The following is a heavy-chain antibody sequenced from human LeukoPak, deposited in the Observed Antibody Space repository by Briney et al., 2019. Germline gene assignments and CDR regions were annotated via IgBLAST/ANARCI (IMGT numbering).Heavy chain of an antibody. V-gene: IGHV3-30*02. J-gene: IGHJ4*02. CDR2: IRHDGSKK. CDR3: AKDSPPTSEWLPDY. D-gene: IGHD5-12*01. Sequence: GGSLRLSCVGSGFTFRSYGMHWVRQAPGKVLEWVAFIRHDGSKKFYADSVKGQFTISRDNSQNTLYLQVDSLRVDDTAVYYCAKDSPPTSEWLPDYWGQGTLVTISS. CDR1: GFTFRSYG.